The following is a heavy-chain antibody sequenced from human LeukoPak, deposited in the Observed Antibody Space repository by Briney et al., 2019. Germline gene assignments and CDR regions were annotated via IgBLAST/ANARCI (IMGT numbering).Heavy chain of an antibody. V-gene: IGHV3-20*04. D-gene: IGHD3-10*01. CDR1: GFTFDDYG. Sequence: GGSLRLSCAVSGFTFDDYGMSWVRQAPGKRLEWVSRINWNGGRTGYADSVKGRFTISRDNAKNSLYLQMNSLRAGDTAVYYCARAGSGYGSGSYSEFFDYWGQGTLVTVSS. J-gene: IGHJ4*02. CDR3: ARAGSGYGSGSYSEFFDY. CDR2: INWNGGRT.